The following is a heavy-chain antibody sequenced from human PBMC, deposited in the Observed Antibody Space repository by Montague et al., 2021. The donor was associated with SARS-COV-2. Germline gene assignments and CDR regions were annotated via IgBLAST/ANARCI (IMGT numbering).Heavy chain of an antibody. V-gene: IGHV4-34*01. Sequence: SETLSLTCAVYGGSFSGYYWSWIRQPPGKGLEWIGEINHSGSTNYNPSLKSRVTISVDPSQNQFSLQLSSVTAADTAVYYCARGTTVTTLFYYYYGMDVWGQGTTVIVSS. CDR3: ARGTTVTTLFYYYYGMDV. CDR2: INHSGST. CDR1: GGSFSGYY. J-gene: IGHJ6*02. D-gene: IGHD4-17*01.